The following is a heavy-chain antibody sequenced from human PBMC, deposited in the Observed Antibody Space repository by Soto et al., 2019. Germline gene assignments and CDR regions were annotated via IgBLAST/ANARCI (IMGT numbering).Heavy chain of an antibody. CDR2: ISGSGETT. V-gene: IGHV3-23*01. CDR1: RVRFCSSA. CDR3: ANRPAPLGWYS. J-gene: IGHJ4*02. D-gene: IGHD6-19*01. Sequence: GGSTKLSSAASRVRFCSSAMGWARQAPGKGLEWVSGISGSGETTYYADSVMGRFTISRDNSKNTLYLQLNSLRADDTAVYYCANRPAPLGWYSWGQGTLVTVSS.